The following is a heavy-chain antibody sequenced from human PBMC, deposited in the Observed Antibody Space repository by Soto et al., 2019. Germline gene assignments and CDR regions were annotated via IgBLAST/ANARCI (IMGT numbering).Heavy chain of an antibody. Sequence: SETLSVTCTFSGGSISSYYWSWIRQPPGKGLEWIGYIYYSGSTNYNPSLKSRVTISVDTSKNQFSLKLSSVTAADTAVYYCARGSGIEARGGLDYWGQGTLVTVSS. CDR3: ARGSGIEARGGLDY. CDR2: IYYSGST. D-gene: IGHD6-6*01. CDR1: GGSISSYY. V-gene: IGHV4-59*01. J-gene: IGHJ4*02.